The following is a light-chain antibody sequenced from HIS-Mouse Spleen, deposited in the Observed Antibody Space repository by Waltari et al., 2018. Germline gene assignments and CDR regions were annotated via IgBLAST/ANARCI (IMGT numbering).Light chain of an antibody. CDR2: DVS. CDR3: SSYTSSSTEV. Sequence: QSALTQPASVSGSPGQSITISCTGTSSDVGGYNYVPWYQQHPGKAPKLMIYDVSNRPSGVSNRFSGSTSGNTASLTISGLQAEDEADYYCSSYTSSSTEVFGGGTKLTVL. CDR1: SSDVGGYNY. J-gene: IGLJ2*01. V-gene: IGLV2-14*03.